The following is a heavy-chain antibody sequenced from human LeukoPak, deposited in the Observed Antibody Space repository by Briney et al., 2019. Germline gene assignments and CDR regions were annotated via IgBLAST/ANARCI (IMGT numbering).Heavy chain of an antibody. V-gene: IGHV1-18*01. CDR2: ISAYNGNT. CDR1: GYTFTSYG. D-gene: IGHD2-15*01. CDR3: ARGRSCSGGSCYPWWFDP. J-gene: IGHJ5*02. Sequence: GASVKVSCKASGYTFTSYGISWVRQAPGQGLEWMGWISAYNGNTNYAQKLQGRVTMTTDTSTSTAYMELRSLRSDDTAVYYCARGRSCSGGSCYPWWFDPWGQGTLVTVSS.